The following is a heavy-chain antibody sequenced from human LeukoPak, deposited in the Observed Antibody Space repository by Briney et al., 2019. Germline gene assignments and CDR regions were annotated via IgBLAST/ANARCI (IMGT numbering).Heavy chain of an antibody. V-gene: IGHV3-66*01. D-gene: IGHD3-22*01. CDR3: ARDLGRYYYDSSGYYFES. CDR1: GFIVSSSY. CDR2: IYSGGSTYYGST. Sequence: PGGSLRLSCAASGFIVSSSYMSWVRQAPGKGLEWVSVIYSGGSTYYGSTYYADSVKGRFTISRDNSKNTLYLQMNSLRAEDTAVYHCARDLGRYYYDSSGYYFESWGQGTLVTVSS. J-gene: IGHJ4*02.